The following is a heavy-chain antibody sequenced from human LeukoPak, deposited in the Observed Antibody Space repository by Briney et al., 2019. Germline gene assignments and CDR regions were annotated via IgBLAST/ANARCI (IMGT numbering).Heavy chain of an antibody. D-gene: IGHD3-10*01. CDR1: GFTFSSYE. CDR2: ISSSGSTI. V-gene: IGHV3-48*03. J-gene: IGHJ4*02. Sequence: AGGSLRLSCAASGFTFSSYEMNWVRQAPGKGLEWVSYISSSGSTIYYADSAKGRFTISRDNAKNSLYLQMNSLRAEDTAVYYCARNNYYGSGSPFDYWGQGTLVTVSS. CDR3: ARNNYYGSGSPFDY.